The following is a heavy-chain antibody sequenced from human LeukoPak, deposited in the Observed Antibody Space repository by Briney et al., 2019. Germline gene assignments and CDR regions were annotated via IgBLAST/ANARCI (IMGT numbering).Heavy chain of an antibody. CDR3: AKFGPSFDP. CDR1: GFTFSSYG. CDR2: IWYDGSNK. J-gene: IGHJ5*02. V-gene: IGHV3-33*06. Sequence: GGSLRLSCAASGFTFSSYGTQWVRRAPGKGLGWVAVIWYDGSNKYYADSVKGRFTISRDNSKNTLYLQMNSLRAEDTAVYYCAKFGPSFDPWGQGTLVTVSS. D-gene: IGHD3-10*01.